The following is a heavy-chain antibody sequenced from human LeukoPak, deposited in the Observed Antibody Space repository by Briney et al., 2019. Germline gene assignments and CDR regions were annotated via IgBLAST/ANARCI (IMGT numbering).Heavy chain of an antibody. Sequence: SVKVSCKASGGTFSSYAISWVRQAPGQGLEWMGGIIPIFGTANYAQKFQGRVTITADESTSTAYMGLSSLRSEDTAVYYCASVTIFGVVIQGDAFDIWGQGTMVTVSS. CDR3: ASVTIFGVVIQGDAFDI. V-gene: IGHV1-69*01. CDR2: IIPIFGTA. J-gene: IGHJ3*02. CDR1: GGTFSSYA. D-gene: IGHD3-3*01.